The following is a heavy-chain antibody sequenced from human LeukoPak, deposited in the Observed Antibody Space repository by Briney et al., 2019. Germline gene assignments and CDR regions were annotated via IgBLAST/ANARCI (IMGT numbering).Heavy chain of an antibody. CDR1: GFTFSSYA. CDR2: ISGSGGST. Sequence: GGSLRLSCAASGFTFSSYAMSWVRRAPGKGLEWVSAISGSGGSTYYADSVKGRFTISRDNSKNTLCLQMNSLRAEDTAVYYCAKDDVVGATTANYFDYWGQGTLVTVSS. CDR3: AKDDVVGATTANYFDY. D-gene: IGHD1-26*01. V-gene: IGHV3-23*01. J-gene: IGHJ4*02.